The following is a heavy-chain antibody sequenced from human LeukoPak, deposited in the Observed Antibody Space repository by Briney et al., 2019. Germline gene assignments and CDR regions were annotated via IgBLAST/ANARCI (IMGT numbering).Heavy chain of an antibody. Sequence: GESLKISCKGSGYSFTSYWIGWVRQMPGKGLEWMGIIYPGDSDTRYSPSFQGQVTISADKSISTAYLQWSSLKASDTAMYYCARQGTYCGGDCYGDYWGQGTLVTVSS. J-gene: IGHJ4*02. V-gene: IGHV5-51*01. D-gene: IGHD2-21*02. CDR2: IYPGDSDT. CDR1: GYSFTSYW. CDR3: ARQGTYCGGDCYGDY.